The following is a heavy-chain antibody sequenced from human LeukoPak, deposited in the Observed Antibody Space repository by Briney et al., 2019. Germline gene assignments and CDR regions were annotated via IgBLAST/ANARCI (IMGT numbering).Heavy chain of an antibody. CDR2: IWYDGSNK. V-gene: IGHV3-33*01. D-gene: IGHD3-10*01. CDR3: ARGWFGEPMGDY. CDR1: GFTFSSYG. Sequence: GGSLRLSCAASGFTFSSYGMHWVRQAPGKGLEWVAVIWYDGSNKYYADSVKGRFTISRDNSKNTLYLQMNSPRAEDTAVYYCARGWFGEPMGDYWGQGTLVTVSS. J-gene: IGHJ4*02.